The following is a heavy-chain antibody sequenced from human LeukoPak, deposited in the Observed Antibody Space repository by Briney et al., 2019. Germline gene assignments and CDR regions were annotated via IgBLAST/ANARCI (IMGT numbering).Heavy chain of an antibody. D-gene: IGHD1-1*01. CDR3: ARRNWHDVDDYYYYYMDV. CDR2: IYHSGST. V-gene: IGHV4-38-2*02. CDR1: GYSISSGYY. J-gene: IGHJ6*03. Sequence: PSETLSLTCTVSGYSISSGYYWGWIRQPPGKGLEWIGSIYHSGSTYYNPSLKSRVTISVDTSKNQFSQKLSSVSAADTAVYYCARRNWHDVDDYYYYYMDVWGKGTTVTISS.